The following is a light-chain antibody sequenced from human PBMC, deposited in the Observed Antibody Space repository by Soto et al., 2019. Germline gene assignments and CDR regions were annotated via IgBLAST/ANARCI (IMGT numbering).Light chain of an antibody. CDR3: CSYAGSYTGV. J-gene: IGLJ2*01. CDR1: SSDVGGYNY. CDR2: DVT. V-gene: IGLV2-11*01. Sequence: QSAPTQPRSVSGSPRQSVTISCTGTSSDVGGYNYVSWYQQHPGKAPKLMVYDVTKRPSGVPDRFSGSKSGNTASLTISGLQAEDEADYYCCSYAGSYTGVFGGGTKLTVL.